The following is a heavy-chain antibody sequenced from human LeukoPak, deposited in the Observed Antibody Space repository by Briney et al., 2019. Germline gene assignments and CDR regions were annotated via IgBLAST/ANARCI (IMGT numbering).Heavy chain of an antibody. CDR3: AKDQGYNWNYSFDY. V-gene: IGHV3-9*03. CDR1: GFTFDDYA. D-gene: IGHD1-7*01. J-gene: IGHJ4*02. Sequence: PGRSLRLSCAASGFTFDDYAMHWVRQAPGKGLEWVSGISWNSGSIGYADSVKGRFTISRDNAKNSLYLQMNSLRAEDMALYYCAKDQGYNWNYSFDYWGQGTLVTVSS. CDR2: ISWNSGSI.